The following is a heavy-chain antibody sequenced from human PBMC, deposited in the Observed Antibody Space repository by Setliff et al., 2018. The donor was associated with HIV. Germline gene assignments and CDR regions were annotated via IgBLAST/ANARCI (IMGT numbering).Heavy chain of an antibody. D-gene: IGHD5-12*01. V-gene: IGHV1-3*01. CDR3: ARERASGKPPLLNWYFDL. CDR1: GYTFTNFL. Sequence: VASVKVSCKASGYTFTNFLMYWVRQAPGQRLEWMGWINADSGNTKYSQKFQGRITISRDTSASTAYMELRSLGSEDTAVYFCARERASGKPPLLNWYFDLWGRGTLVTVSS. CDR2: INADSGNT. J-gene: IGHJ2*01.